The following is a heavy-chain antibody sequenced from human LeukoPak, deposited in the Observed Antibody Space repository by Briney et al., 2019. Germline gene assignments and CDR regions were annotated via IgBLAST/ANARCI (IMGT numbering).Heavy chain of an antibody. V-gene: IGHV3-23*01. CDR3: AKSPTTGYSGSANWFDP. J-gene: IGHJ5*02. CDR2: ISGSGGST. CDR1: GFTFSSYA. D-gene: IGHD6-6*01. Sequence: GGSLRLSCAASGFTFSSYAMSWVRQAPGKGLEWVSAISGSGGSTYYADSVKGRFTISRDNSKNTLYLQMNSLRAEDTAVYYCAKSPTTGYSGSANWFDPWGQGTLVTVSS.